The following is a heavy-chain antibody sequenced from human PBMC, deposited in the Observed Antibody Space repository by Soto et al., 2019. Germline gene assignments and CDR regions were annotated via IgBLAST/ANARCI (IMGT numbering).Heavy chain of an antibody. J-gene: IGHJ3*02. D-gene: IGHD2-15*01. Sequence: AXVKVSCKASGYTFTSYYMPWVRQAPGQCLEWMGIINPSGGSTSYAQKFQGRVTMTRDTSTSTVYMELSSLRSEDTAVYYCARIVVVVAAGDDAFDIWGQGTMVTVSS. CDR1: GYTFTSYY. CDR2: INPSGGST. CDR3: ARIVVVVAAGDDAFDI. V-gene: IGHV1-46*03.